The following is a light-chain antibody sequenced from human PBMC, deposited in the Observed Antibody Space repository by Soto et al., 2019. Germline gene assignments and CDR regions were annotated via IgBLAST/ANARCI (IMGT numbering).Light chain of an antibody. V-gene: IGLV2-8*01. J-gene: IGLJ1*01. CDR2: EVV. Sequence: QSALTQPPSASGSPGQSVTISCTGTKSDIGVYDFVSWYQHHPGKAPRLIIYEVVQRPSGVPDRFSGSKSGNTASLSVSGLQAADKADYFCKSYAGSNTYVFGSGTKLTVL. CDR3: KSYAGSNTYV. CDR1: KSDIGVYDF.